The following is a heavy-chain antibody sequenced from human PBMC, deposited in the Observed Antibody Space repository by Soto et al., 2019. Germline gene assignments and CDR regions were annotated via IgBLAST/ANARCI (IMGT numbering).Heavy chain of an antibody. CDR3: ARRPAARGNWFDP. CDR2: IYYSGST. J-gene: IGHJ5*02. CDR1: GGSISSSSYY. D-gene: IGHD2-2*01. V-gene: IGHV4-39*01. Sequence: KTSETLSLTCTVSGGSISSSSYYWGWIRQPPGKGLEWIGSIYYSGSTYYNPSLKSRVTISVDTSKNQFSLKLSSVTAADTAVYYCARRPAARGNWFDPWGQGTLVTVSS.